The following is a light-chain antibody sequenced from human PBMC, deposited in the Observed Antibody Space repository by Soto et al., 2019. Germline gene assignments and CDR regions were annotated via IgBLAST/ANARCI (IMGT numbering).Light chain of an antibody. J-gene: IGKJ4*01. CDR3: QQYSNWPLT. CDR2: KAS. Sequence: DIQMTQSPSTLSGSVGGRVTITCRASQTISSWLAWYQQKPGKAPKLLIYKASSLESGVPSRFSGSGSGTEFTLTISSLQSEDFAVYYCQQYSNWPLTFGGGTKVDIK. CDR1: QTISSW. V-gene: IGKV1-5*03.